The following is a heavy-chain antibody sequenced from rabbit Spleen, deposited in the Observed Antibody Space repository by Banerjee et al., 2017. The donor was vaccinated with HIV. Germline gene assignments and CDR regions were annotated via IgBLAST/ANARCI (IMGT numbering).Heavy chain of an antibody. CDR2: INSATGKA. V-gene: IGHV1S45*01. J-gene: IGHJ6*01. CDR3: ARDSGSSFSSYGMDL. CDR1: GFSFSDGFV. D-gene: IGHD8-1*01. Sequence: QEQLVESGGGLVQPEGSLTLTCKASGFSFSDGFVLCWVRQAPGKGLEWIACINSATGKAVYATWAKGRFPVSRASWTMVTLQVTSLTAADTATYFCARDSGSSFSSYGMDLWGPGTLVTVS.